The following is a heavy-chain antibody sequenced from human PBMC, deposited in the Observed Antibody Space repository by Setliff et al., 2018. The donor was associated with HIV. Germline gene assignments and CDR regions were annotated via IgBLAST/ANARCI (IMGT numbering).Heavy chain of an antibody. CDR2: IDPQNAGT. CDR1: GYSFSKYG. Sequence: GASVKVSCKASGYSFSKYGISWVRQAPGQGLEWMGRIDPQNAGTNFPQKFQGRVTMTWDRSTRTAYMELRSLTFDDTAVYYCARDPIGIDFGLSYYMDVWGKGTAVTVS. J-gene: IGHJ6*03. CDR3: ARDPIGIDFGLSYYMDV. V-gene: IGHV1-18*01. D-gene: IGHD3-3*01.